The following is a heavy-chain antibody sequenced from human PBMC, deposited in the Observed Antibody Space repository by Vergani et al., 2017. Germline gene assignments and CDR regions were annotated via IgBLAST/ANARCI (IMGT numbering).Heavy chain of an antibody. CDR1: GGTFSSYA. CDR2: IIPIFGTA. D-gene: IGHD6-13*01. J-gene: IGHJ4*02. CDR3: ARGAGSSWSKHLLRAPSTNTYFDY. V-gene: IGHV1-69*01. Sequence: QVQLVQSGAEVKKPGSSVKVSCKASGGTFSSYAISWVRQAPGQGLEWMGGIIPIFGTANYAQKFQGRVTITADESTSTAYMELSSLRSEDTAVYYCARGAGSSWSKHLLRAPSTNTYFDYWGQGTLVTVSS.